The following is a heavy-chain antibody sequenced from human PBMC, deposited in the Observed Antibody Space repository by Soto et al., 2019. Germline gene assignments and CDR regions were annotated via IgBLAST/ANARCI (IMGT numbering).Heavy chain of an antibody. CDR3: ARGREVAASAHYGMDV. CDR2: ISYDGSNK. Sequence: HPGGSLRLSCAASGFTFSSYAMHWVRQAPGKGLEWVAVISYDGSNKYYADSVKGRFTISRDNSKNTLYLQMNSLRAEDTVVYYCARGREVAASAHYGMDVWGQGTTVTVSS. D-gene: IGHD6-13*01. V-gene: IGHV3-30-3*01. J-gene: IGHJ6*02. CDR1: GFTFSSYA.